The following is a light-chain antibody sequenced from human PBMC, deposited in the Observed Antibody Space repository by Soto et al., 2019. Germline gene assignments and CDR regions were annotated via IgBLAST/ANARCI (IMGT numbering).Light chain of an antibody. Sequence: DIVLTQSPGTLSLSPGERATLSCRASQSINSRYLAWYQQKPGQAPRLLIYGSSSRATGIPDRFSGSGSGTDFTLTISRLEPEDFAVYYCQQFGSSPGFTFGPGTIVEIK. CDR3: QQFGSSPGFT. V-gene: IGKV3-20*01. CDR2: GSS. CDR1: QSINSRY. J-gene: IGKJ3*01.